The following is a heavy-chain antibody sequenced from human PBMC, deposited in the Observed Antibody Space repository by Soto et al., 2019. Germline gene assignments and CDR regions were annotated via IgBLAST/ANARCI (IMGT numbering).Heavy chain of an antibody. D-gene: IGHD3-22*01. CDR1: GGTFSSYT. CDR3: ARGLYYYDSSGSLDAFDI. V-gene: IGHV1-69*02. J-gene: IGHJ3*02. CDR2: IIPILGIA. Sequence: SVKVSCKASGGTFSSYTISWVRQAPGQGLEWMGRIIPILGIANYAQKFQGRVTITADKSTSTACMELSSLRSEDTAVYYCARGLYYYDSSGSLDAFDIWGQGTMVTVSS.